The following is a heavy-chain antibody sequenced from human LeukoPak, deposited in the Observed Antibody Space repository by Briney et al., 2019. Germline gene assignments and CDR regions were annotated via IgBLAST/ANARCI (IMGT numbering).Heavy chain of an antibody. Sequence: SETLSLTCTVSGGSISSYYWSWIRQPPGKGLEWIGYIYTSGSTNYNPSLKSRVTISVDKSKNQFSLKLSSVTAADTAVYYCARRGYYYDSSGYYEASAFDIWGQGTMVTVSS. CDR1: GGSISSYY. J-gene: IGHJ3*02. V-gene: IGHV4-4*09. D-gene: IGHD3-22*01. CDR3: ARRGYYYDSSGYYEASAFDI. CDR2: IYTSGST.